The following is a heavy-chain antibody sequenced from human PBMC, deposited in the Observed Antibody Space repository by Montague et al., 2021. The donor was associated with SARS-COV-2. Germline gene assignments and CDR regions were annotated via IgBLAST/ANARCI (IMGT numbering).Heavy chain of an antibody. D-gene: IGHD5-12*01. CDR1: GFSISSGFY. CDR3: ARRGYTGSDYFDY. J-gene: IGHJ4*02. CDR2: VYHSGYT. V-gene: IGHV4-38-2*01. Sequence: SETLSLTCSVSGFSISSGFYWAWVRQSPGKGPEWIGTVYHSGYTRYNSSLKGRVTVSIGTSKNQFSLTVTSVTAADTAVYFCARRGYTGSDYFDYWGQGTLVTVSS.